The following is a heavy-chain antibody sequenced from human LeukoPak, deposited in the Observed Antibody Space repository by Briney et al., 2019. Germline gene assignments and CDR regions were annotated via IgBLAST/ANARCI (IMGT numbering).Heavy chain of an antibody. Sequence: ASVKVSCKASGYTFTSYGTSWVRQAPGQGLEWMGWISAYNGNTNYAQKLQGRVTMTTDTSTSTAYMELRSLRSDDTAVYYCARDSSITFGGVMGDAFDIWGQGTMVTVSS. J-gene: IGHJ3*02. V-gene: IGHV1-18*01. CDR1: GYTFTSYG. CDR2: ISAYNGNT. CDR3: ARDSSITFGGVMGDAFDI. D-gene: IGHD3-16*01.